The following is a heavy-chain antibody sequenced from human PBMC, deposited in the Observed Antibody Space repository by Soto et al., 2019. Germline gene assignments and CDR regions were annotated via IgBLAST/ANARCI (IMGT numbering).Heavy chain of an antibody. CDR2: ISSRSDI. D-gene: IGHD2-2*02. CDR1: GFTFSTYS. Sequence: LRLSCVGSGFTFSTYSINWVRQAPGKGLEWVSSISSRSDIYYADSVKGRFTISRDNAKNSVSLQMNSLRAEDTAVYYCAREYTAWPLAYGLDVWGQGTTVTVSS. V-gene: IGHV3-21*01. CDR3: AREYTAWPLAYGLDV. J-gene: IGHJ6*02.